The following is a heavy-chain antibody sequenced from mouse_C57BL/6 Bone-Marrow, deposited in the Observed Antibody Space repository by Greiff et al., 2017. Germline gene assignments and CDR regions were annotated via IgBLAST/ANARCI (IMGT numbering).Heavy chain of an antibody. V-gene: IGHV5-4*03. Sequence: EVKLVESGGGLVKPGGSLKLSCAASGFTFSSYAMSWVRQTPEKRLEWVATISDGGSYTYYPDNVKGRFTISRDNAKNNLYLQMSHLKSEDTAMYYCARATSDFDDWGQGTTLTVSS. D-gene: IGHD6-1*01. CDR2: ISDGGSYT. CDR3: ARATSDFDD. CDR1: GFTFSSYA. J-gene: IGHJ2*01.